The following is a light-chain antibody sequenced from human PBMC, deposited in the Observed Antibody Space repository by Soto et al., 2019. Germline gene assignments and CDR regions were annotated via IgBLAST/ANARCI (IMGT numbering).Light chain of an antibody. Sequence: DIQMTQSPSSVSASVGDRVTITCRASQDIRSWLTWYQQQPGKAPKLLIFAASSLQSGVPSRFSGSGSGTDFTLTISSLQPEDFATYYCQQANSAPRTFGGGTKVELK. CDR1: QDIRSW. V-gene: IGKV1-12*01. J-gene: IGKJ4*01. CDR2: AAS. CDR3: QQANSAPRT.